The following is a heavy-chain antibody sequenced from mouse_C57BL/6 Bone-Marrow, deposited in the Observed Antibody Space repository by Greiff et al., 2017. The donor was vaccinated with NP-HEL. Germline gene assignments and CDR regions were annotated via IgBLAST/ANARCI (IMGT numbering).Heavy chain of an antibody. J-gene: IGHJ4*01. CDR1: GFTFSDYG. CDR2: ISNLAYSF. D-gene: IGHD2-1*01. Sequence: DVNLDVSGGGLVQPGGSLKLSCAASGFTFSDYGLAWVRQAPRKGPEWVAFISNLAYSFYYADTVTGRFTISRENAKNTLYREMSSLRSEDTAMYYCARRSPIYWGAMDYWGQGTSVTVSS. CDR3: ARRSPIYWGAMDY. V-gene: IGHV5-15*04.